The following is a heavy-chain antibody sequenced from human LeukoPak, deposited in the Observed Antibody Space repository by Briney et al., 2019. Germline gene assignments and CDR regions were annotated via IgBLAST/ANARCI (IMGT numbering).Heavy chain of an antibody. J-gene: IGHJ1*01. D-gene: IGHD3-22*01. Sequence: ASVKVSCKASGGTFSSYAISWVRQAPGQGLEWMGGIIPIFGTANYAQKFQGRVTITADESTSTAYMELSSLRSEDTAVYYCARAGADHYDRRFQHWGQGTLVTVSS. CDR3: ARAGADHYDRRFQH. CDR1: GGTFSSYA. CDR2: IIPIFGTA. V-gene: IGHV1-69*13.